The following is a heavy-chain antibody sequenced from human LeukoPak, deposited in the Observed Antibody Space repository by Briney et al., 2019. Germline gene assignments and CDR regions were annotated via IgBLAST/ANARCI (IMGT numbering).Heavy chain of an antibody. CDR3: TTDWTVHYDSSGRDFDY. Sequence: GGSLRLSCAASGVTFSNAWMSWVRQAPGKGLEWVGRIKSKADGGTTDYAAPVKGRFTISRDDSKNTLYLQMNSLKTEDTAVYYCTTDWTVHYDSSGRDFDYWGQGTLVTVSS. CDR2: IKSKADGGTT. V-gene: IGHV3-15*01. J-gene: IGHJ4*02. CDR1: GVTFSNAW. D-gene: IGHD3-22*01.